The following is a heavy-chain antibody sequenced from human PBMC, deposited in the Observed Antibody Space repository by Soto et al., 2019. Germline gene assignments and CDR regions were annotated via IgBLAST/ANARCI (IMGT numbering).Heavy chain of an antibody. J-gene: IGHJ4*02. Sequence: VASVKVSCKASGYTLTTFGVSWVRQAPGQGLEWMGWISAYNGNTNYAQKFHGRVTMTTDTSTNTAYMELRSLRSDDTAVYYCARDSVAAPGPFDYWGQGTLVTVSS. D-gene: IGHD6-13*01. V-gene: IGHV1-18*04. CDR3: ARDSVAAPGPFDY. CDR2: ISAYNGNT. CDR1: GYTLTTFG.